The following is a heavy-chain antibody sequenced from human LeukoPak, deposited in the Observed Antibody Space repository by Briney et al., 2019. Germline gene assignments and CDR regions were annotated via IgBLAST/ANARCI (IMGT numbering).Heavy chain of an antibody. CDR2: ISAYNGNT. Sequence: ASVKVSCKASGYTFTSYGISWVRQAPGQGLEWMGWISAYNGNTNYAQKFQGRVTMTRNTSISTAYMELSSLRSEDTAVYYCAITKGASSSWYRFPQYYFDYWGQGTLVTVSS. J-gene: IGHJ4*02. CDR3: AITKGASSSWYRFPQYYFDY. CDR1: GYTFTSYG. D-gene: IGHD6-13*01. V-gene: IGHV1-18*01.